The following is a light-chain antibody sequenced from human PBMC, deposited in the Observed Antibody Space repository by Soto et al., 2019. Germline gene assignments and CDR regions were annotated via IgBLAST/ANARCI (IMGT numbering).Light chain of an antibody. CDR3: QAYDYSLTAFV. CDR1: SSDVGGYNY. Sequence: QSALTQPPSASGSPGQSVTISCTGTSSDVGGYNYVSWYQQHPGKAPKLMIYEVSKRLSGVPDRFSGSKSGNTASLTVSGLQAEDEADYYCQAYDYSLTAFVFGGGTKVTVL. J-gene: IGLJ3*02. V-gene: IGLV2-8*01. CDR2: EVS.